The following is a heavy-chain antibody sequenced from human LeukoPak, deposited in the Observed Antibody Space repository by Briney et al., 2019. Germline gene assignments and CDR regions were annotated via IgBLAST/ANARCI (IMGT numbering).Heavy chain of an antibody. Sequence: GGSLRLSCAASGFTVSSNYMSWVRQAPGKGLEWVSVIYSGGSTYYADSVKGRFTISRDNSKNTLYLQMNSLRPEDTAVYYCATNWGSGLANEAFDIWGQGTMVTISS. V-gene: IGHV3-53*01. J-gene: IGHJ3*02. D-gene: IGHD7-27*01. CDR2: IYSGGST. CDR1: GFTVSSNY. CDR3: ATNWGSGLANEAFDI.